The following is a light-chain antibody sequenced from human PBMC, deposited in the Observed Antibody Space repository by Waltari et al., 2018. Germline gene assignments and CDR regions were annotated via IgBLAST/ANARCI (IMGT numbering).Light chain of an antibody. CDR3: QVWDSSRAQVL. Sequence: SYVLTQPPSVSVAPGQTARITCGINNIGSRSVHWCQQRPGQAPVVVIYYDTGRPSRIPERFSGSNSGDTATLTISRVEAGDEADYYCQVWDSSRAQVLFGGGTRLTVL. J-gene: IGLJ3*02. V-gene: IGLV3-21*04. CDR1: NIGSRS. CDR2: YDT.